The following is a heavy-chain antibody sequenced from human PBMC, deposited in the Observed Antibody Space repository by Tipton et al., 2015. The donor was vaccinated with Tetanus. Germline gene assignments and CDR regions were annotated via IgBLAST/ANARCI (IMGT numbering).Heavy chain of an antibody. Sequence: SLRLSCAASGFTFSSYAMSWVRQAPGKGLEWVSAISGSGGSTYYADSVKGRFTISRDNSKNTLYLQMNSLRAEDTAVYYCAKSHGFCSGGCFYYYYGMAVWGQGPTVTFSS. D-gene: IGHD2-15*01. CDR3: AKSHGFCSGGCFYYYYGMAV. CDR2: ISGSGGST. CDR1: GFTFSSYA. J-gene: IGHJ6*02. V-gene: IGHV3-23*01.